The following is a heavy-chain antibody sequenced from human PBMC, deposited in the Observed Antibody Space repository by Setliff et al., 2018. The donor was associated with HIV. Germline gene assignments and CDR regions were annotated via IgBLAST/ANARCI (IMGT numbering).Heavy chain of an antibody. V-gene: IGHV1-2*02. Sequence: ASVKVSCKASGYTFSDYFIHWVRQAPGQGLEWMGWIHPNRGGTNYAQKFQGRVTMARDTSITTAYMELSRLSSDDTAVYYCARVFGVRQAFDNWGQGTLVTVSS. D-gene: IGHD3-10*02. CDR1: GYTFSDYF. CDR2: IHPNRGGT. CDR3: ARVFGVRQAFDN. J-gene: IGHJ4*02.